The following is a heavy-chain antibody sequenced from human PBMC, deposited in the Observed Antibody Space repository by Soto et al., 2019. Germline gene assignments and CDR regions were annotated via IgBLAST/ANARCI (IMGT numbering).Heavy chain of an antibody. Sequence: QVQLVQSGAEVKKPGSSVKVSCKASGGTFSSYAISWVRQAPGQGLEWMGGIIPILATTNYAQKFKGRVSSTADASTNTAYMQLSSLRSEDTAVYYCASPDYCTGGTCYPDWGQGTLVTVSS. J-gene: IGHJ4*02. CDR3: ASPDYCTGGTCYPD. CDR2: IIPILATT. V-gene: IGHV1-69*11. CDR1: GGTFSSYA. D-gene: IGHD2-15*01.